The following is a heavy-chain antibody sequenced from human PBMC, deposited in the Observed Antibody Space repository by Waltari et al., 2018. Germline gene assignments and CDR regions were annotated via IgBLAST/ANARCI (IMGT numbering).Heavy chain of an antibody. Sequence: QLQLQESGPGLVKPSETLSLTCTVPGGSISSSSYYWGWIRQPPGKGLEGIGSIYYSGSTYYNPSLKSRVTISVDTSKNQFSLKLSSVTAADTAVYYCARVEPTIAAAGLFDYWGQGTLVTVSS. CDR2: IYYSGST. J-gene: IGHJ4*02. V-gene: IGHV4-39*01. CDR3: ARVEPTIAAAGLFDY. D-gene: IGHD6-13*01. CDR1: GGSISSSSYY.